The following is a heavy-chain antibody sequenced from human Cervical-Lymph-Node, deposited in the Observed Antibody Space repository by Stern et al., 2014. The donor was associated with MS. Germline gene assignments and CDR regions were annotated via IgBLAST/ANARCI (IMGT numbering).Heavy chain of an antibody. D-gene: IGHD4-17*01. CDR3: ARGPWVTIVYPYAFDM. CDR2: IHPNGGDT. CDR1: GYSFTGYY. Sequence: VQLGQSGAEVQKPGASMKVSCKASGYSFTGYYLPWVRQAPGQGPEWIGRIHPNGGDTNYAQNFQDRVTMTRDTSISTVYMELSRLRSDDTAVYYCARGPWVTIVYPYAFDMWGQGTMLTVSS. V-gene: IGHV1-2*06. J-gene: IGHJ3*02.